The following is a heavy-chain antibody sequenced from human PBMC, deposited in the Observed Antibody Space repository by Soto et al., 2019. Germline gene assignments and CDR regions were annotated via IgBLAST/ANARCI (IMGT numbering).Heavy chain of an antibody. V-gene: IGHV1-2*04. Sequence: ASVKVSCKASGYTFTGYYMHWVRQAPGQGLEWMGWINPNSGGTNYAQKFQGWVTMTRDTSISTAYMELSRLRSDDTAVYYCARGRERWLQYNYYYGMDVWGQGTTVTVSS. D-gene: IGHD5-12*01. CDR3: ARGRERWLQYNYYYGMDV. J-gene: IGHJ6*02. CDR2: INPNSGGT. CDR1: GYTFTGYY.